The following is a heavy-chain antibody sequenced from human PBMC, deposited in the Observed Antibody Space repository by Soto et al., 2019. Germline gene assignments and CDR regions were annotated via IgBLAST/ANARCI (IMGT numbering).Heavy chain of an antibody. CDR1: GGSISSGDYY. D-gene: IGHD3-3*01. Sequence: PSETLSLTCTVSGGSISSGDYYWSWIRQPPGKGLEWIGYIYYSGSTYYNPSLKSRVTISVDTSKNQFSLKLSSVTAADTAVYYCARGASTYDDFWSGLAARPKSYWFDPWGQGTLVTVAS. V-gene: IGHV4-30-4*01. J-gene: IGHJ5*02. CDR3: ARGASTYDDFWSGLAARPKSYWFDP. CDR2: IYYSGST.